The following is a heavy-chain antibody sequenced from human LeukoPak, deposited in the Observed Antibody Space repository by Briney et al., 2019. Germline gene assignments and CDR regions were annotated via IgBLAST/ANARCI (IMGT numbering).Heavy chain of an antibody. J-gene: IGHJ4*02. D-gene: IGHD3-16*01. CDR3: ARGMPGGY. V-gene: IGHV4-30-2*01. CDR1: GGSFSSGGYS. Sequence: SQTLSLTCAVSGGSFSSGGYSWSWIRQPPGKGLEWIGYIYHSGSTYYNPSLKSRVTISVDRSKNQFSLKLSSVTAADTAVYYCARGMPGGYWGQGTLVTVSS. CDR2: IYHSGST.